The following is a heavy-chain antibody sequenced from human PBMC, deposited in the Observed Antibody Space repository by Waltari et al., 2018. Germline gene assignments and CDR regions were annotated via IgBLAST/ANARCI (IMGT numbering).Heavy chain of an antibody. Sequence: EVQLVESGGGLVKPGGSLRLSCAASGFTFSNAWMSWVRQAPGKGPEWVGRIKSKTDGGTTDYAAPVKGRFTISRDDSKNTLYLQMNSLKTEDTAVYYCTTDRDCSGGSCYRGYFDYWGQGTLVTVSS. CDR2: IKSKTDGGTT. CDR1: GFTFSNAW. V-gene: IGHV3-15*01. J-gene: IGHJ4*02. D-gene: IGHD2-15*01. CDR3: TTDRDCSGGSCYRGYFDY.